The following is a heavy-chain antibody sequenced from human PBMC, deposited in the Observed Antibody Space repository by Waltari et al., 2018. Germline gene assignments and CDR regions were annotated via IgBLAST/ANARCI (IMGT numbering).Heavy chain of an antibody. CDR1: GFKFSDYA. CDR3: AKGPESSGYYSNWFDP. V-gene: IGHV3-30*02. Sequence: QVQLVASGGGVVQPGGSLRLSCVASGFKFSDYAINWVRQAPGQGLEWVTYVGIDENYKEYGHYVKGRFTVSRDNSKNTVCLQMNSLRTEDTAVYYCAKGPESSGYYSNWFDPWGQGILVTVSS. D-gene: IGHD3-22*01. J-gene: IGHJ5*02. CDR2: VGIDENYK.